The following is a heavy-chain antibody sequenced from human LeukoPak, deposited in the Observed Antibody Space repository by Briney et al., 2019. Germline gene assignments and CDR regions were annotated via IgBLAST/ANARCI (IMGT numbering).Heavy chain of an antibody. J-gene: IGHJ6*02. CDR3: ARVDWSQAGYSGSYSWSYTNYYYYGMDV. V-gene: IGHV3-7*01. CDR2: IKQDGSEK. CDR1: GFTFSSYW. D-gene: IGHD1-26*01. Sequence: GGSLRLSCAASGFTFSSYWMSWVRQASGKGLEWVANIKQDGSEKYYVDSVKGRFTISRDNAKNSLYLQMNSLRAEDTAVYYCARVDWSQAGYSGSYSWSYTNYYYYGMDVWGQGTTVTVSS.